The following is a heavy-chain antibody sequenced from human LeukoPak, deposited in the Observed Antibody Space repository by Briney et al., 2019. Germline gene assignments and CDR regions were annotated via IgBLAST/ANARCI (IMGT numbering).Heavy chain of an antibody. Sequence: PSETLSLTCTVSGGSVSSYYWSWMRQSPGKGLEWIGYVYYSGSTNYNPALKSRVTISLDTSENRFSLKLSSVTAADTVVYYCAREANSPTARYWYFDLWGRGTQVTVSS. CDR1: GGSVSSYY. J-gene: IGHJ2*01. V-gene: IGHV4-59*02. CDR2: VYYSGST. D-gene: IGHD2-21*01. CDR3: AREANSPTARYWYFDL.